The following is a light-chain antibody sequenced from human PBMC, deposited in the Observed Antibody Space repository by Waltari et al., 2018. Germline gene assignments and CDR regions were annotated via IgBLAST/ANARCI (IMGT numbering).Light chain of an antibody. CDR2: EAS. V-gene: IGKV2D-29*01. J-gene: IGKJ4*01. Sequence: VVTQAPLSMSVTPGQPASMSCKSNESLLRSDGKTYLYWYLHKPGQPPRLLIYEASKRFSGVPDRFSGCGSGTDFTLRISRVEAEDVGVYYSMQTLRLPSFSFGGGTKVEIK. CDR1: ESLLRSDGKTY. CDR3: MQTLRLPSFS.